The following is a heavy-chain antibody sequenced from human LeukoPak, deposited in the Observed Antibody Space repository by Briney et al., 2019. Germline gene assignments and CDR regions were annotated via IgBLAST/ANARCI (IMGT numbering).Heavy chain of an antibody. Sequence: GGSLRLSCAASGFTFSSYWMTWVRQAPGKGLEWVANINQDGSDKYYVDSVKGRFTISRDNAKNSLYLGMNSLRAEDTAVYYCAERTGSYSGYWGQGTLVTVSS. CDR2: INQDGSDK. CDR3: AERTGSYSGY. V-gene: IGHV3-7*05. CDR1: GFTFSSYW. D-gene: IGHD1-26*01. J-gene: IGHJ4*02.